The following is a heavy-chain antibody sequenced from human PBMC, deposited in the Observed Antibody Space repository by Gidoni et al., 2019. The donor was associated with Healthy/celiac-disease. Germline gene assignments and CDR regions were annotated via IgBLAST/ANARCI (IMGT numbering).Heavy chain of an antibody. Sequence: QVQLVESGGSVVQPGRSLRLSCAASGFTFSSYAMHWVRQAPGKGLEWVAVISYDGSNKYYADSVKGRFTISRDNSKNMLYLQMNSLSAEDTAVYYCARGDTAMVEYYFDYWGQGTLVTVSS. V-gene: IGHV3-30-3*01. CDR1: GFTFSSYA. D-gene: IGHD5-18*01. CDR2: ISYDGSNK. J-gene: IGHJ4*02. CDR3: ARGDTAMVEYYFDY.